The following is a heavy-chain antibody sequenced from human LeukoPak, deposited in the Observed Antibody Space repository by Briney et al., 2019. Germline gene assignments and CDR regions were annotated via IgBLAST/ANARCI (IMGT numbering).Heavy chain of an antibody. J-gene: IGHJ4*02. CDR3: ARDPYPYSGYMVYFDY. V-gene: IGHV3-21*01. CDR1: GFTFSSYS. Sequence: GGSLRLSCAASGFTFSSYSMNWVRQAPGKGLEWVSSISSSSSYIYCADSVRGRFTISRDNAKNSLYLQMNSLRAEDTAVYYCARDPYPYSGYMVYFDYWGQGTLVTVSS. D-gene: IGHD3-22*01. CDR2: ISSSSSYI.